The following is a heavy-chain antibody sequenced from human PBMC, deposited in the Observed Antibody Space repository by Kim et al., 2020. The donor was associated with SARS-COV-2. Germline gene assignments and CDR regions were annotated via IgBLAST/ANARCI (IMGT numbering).Heavy chain of an antibody. V-gene: IGHV3-43D*03. Sequence: GGSLRLSCEVSGFAFSDFAMHWVRQAPGKGLEWVALIGWDDGTSYAASVKGRFTASRDNNKNSLFLQMNSLRPDDSAVYYCAKNMLMRRVDWPESWGQGT. CDR2: IGWDDGT. J-gene: IGHJ1*01. CDR3: AKNMLMRRVDWPES. CDR1: GFAFSDFA. D-gene: IGHD3-9*01.